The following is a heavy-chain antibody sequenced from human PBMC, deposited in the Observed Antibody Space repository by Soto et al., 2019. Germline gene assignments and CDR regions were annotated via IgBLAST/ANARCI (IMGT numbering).Heavy chain of an antibody. CDR3: ATDFGRLRWQRSPFDY. CDR1: GYTLTELS. J-gene: IGHJ4*02. V-gene: IGHV1-24*01. CDR2: FDPEDGET. Sequence: ASVKVSCKVSGYTLTELSMHWVRQAPGKGLEWMGGFDPEDGETIYAQKFQGRVTMSEDTSTDTAYMELSSLRSEGTAVYYCATDFGRLRWQRSPFDYWGQGTLVTVPS. D-gene: IGHD4-17*01.